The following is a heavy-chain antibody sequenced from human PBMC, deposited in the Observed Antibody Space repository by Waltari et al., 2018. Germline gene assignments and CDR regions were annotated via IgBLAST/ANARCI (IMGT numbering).Heavy chain of an antibody. CDR1: GFTFSSYG. CDR3: ARTGNGHSSGWYSGDY. CDR2: IGYDVSKK. V-gene: IGHV3-33*01. Sequence: QVQLVESGGGVVQPGRSLRLSCAASGFTFSSYGMPWVRQAPDKGLEWVEIIGYDVSKKYYADSVKGRFTISKDNSNNTLYLQMNSLRAEDTAVYYCARTGNGHSSGWYSGDYWGQGTLVTVSS. D-gene: IGHD6-19*01. J-gene: IGHJ4*02.